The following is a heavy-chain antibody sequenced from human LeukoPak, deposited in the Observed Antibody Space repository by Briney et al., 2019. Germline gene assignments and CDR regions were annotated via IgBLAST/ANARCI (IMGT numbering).Heavy chain of an antibody. D-gene: IGHD3-10*01. CDR1: GYTFTSYG. V-gene: IGHV1-18*01. Sequence: GASVKVSCKASGYTFTSYGISWVRQAPGQGLEWMGWISAYNGNTNYAQKLQGRVTMTTDTSTSTAYMELRSLRSDDTAVYYCARRNDVLLWFGELFPSDYYYGMDVWGQGTTVTVS. CDR2: ISAYNGNT. CDR3: ARRNDVLLWFGELFPSDYYYGMDV. J-gene: IGHJ6*02.